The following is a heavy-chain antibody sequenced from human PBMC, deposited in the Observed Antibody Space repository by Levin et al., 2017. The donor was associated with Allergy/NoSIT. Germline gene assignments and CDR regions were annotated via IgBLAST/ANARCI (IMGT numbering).Heavy chain of an antibody. CDR3: ARGRGGWSSYYFDY. J-gene: IGHJ4*02. V-gene: IGHV4-34*01. D-gene: IGHD6-19*01. CDR1: GGSFSGYY. CDR2: INHSGST. Sequence: PSETLSLTCAVYGGSFSGYYWSWIRQPPGKGLEWIGEINHSGSTNYNPSLKSRVTISVDTSKNQFSLKLSSVTAADTAVYYCARGRGGWSSYYFDYWGQGTLVTVSS.